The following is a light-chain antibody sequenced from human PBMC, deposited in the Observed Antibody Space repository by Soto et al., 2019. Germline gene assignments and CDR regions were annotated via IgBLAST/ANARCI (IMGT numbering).Light chain of an antibody. Sequence: HAVVTQEPSLTVSPGGTVTLTCGSSTGAVTNGHYPYWFQQKPGQAPRTLIYDTTNRHYWTPARFSGSLLGGKAALTLSGAQPEDEAEYYCLLSYNGPYVFGTGTKVTV. CDR1: TGAVTNGHY. V-gene: IGLV7-46*01. CDR2: DTT. CDR3: LLSYNGPYV. J-gene: IGLJ1*01.